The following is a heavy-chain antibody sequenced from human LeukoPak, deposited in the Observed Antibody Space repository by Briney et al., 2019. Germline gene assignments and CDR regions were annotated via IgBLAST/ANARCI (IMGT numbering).Heavy chain of an antibody. D-gene: IGHD3-22*01. CDR3: ARDFWDYDSSGYYRPSLNWFDP. J-gene: IGHJ5*02. CDR2: INAGDSNT. V-gene: IGHV1-3*01. Sequence: ASVKVSCKASGYTFTSYAMHWVRQAPGQRLEWMGWINAGDSNTKYSQKFQGRVTITRDTSASTAYMELSSLRSEDTAVYYCARDFWDYDSSGYYRPSLNWFDPWGQGTLVTVSS. CDR1: GYTFTSYA.